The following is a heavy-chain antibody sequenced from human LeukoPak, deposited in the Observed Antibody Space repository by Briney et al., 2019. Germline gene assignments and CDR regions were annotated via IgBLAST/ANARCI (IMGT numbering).Heavy chain of an antibody. V-gene: IGHV4-4*07. D-gene: IGHD6-19*01. J-gene: IGHJ5*02. CDR2: IYTSGST. CDR3: ARAGYSSGWYAFDP. CDR1: GGSISCYY. Sequence: SSETLSLTCTVSGGSISCYYWSWIRQPAGKALEWIGRIYTSGSTNYNPSLKSRVTMSVDTSKNQFSLKLSSVTAADTAVYYCARAGYSSGWYAFDPWGQGTLVTVSS.